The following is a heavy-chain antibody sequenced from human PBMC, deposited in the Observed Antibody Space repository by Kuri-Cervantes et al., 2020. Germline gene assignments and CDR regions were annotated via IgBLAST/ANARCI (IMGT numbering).Heavy chain of an antibody. CDR3: ARDRHSSSWYADIPFDY. V-gene: IGHV1-18*01. CDR1: GYTFSSYG. J-gene: IGHJ4*02. Sequence: ASVKVSCKASGYTFSSYGITWVRQAPGQGLEWMGWISTYSTDTIYAQKFQGRVTMTEDTSTDTAYMELSSLRSDDTAVYYCARDRHSSSWYADIPFDYWGQGTLVTVSS. CDR2: ISTYSTDT. D-gene: IGHD6-13*01.